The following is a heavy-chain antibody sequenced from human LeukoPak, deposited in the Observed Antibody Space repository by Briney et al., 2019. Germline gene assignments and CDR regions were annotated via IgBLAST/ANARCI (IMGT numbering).Heavy chain of an antibody. CDR2: IYTSGST. D-gene: IGHD3-3*01. CDR1: GGSISSGSYY. CDR3: ARDHNYDFWSGYYYNWFGP. V-gene: IGHV4-61*02. J-gene: IGHJ5*02. Sequence: SETLSLTCTVSGGSISSGSYYWSWIRQPAGKGLEWIGRIYTSGSTNYNPSLKSRVTISVDTSKNQFSLKLSSVTAADTAVYYCARDHNYDFWSGYYYNWFGPWGQGTLVTVSS.